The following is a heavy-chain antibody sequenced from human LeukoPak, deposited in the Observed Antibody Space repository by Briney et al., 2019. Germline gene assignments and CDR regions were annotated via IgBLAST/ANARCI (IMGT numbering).Heavy chain of an antibody. Sequence: GTLRLSCAASGFTFSSHGMSWIRQPPGKGLEWIGYIYYSGSTNYNPSLKSRVTISVDTSKNQFSLKLSSVTAADTAVYYCARTSGSYYFDYWGQGTLVTVSS. CDR3: ARTSGSYYFDY. J-gene: IGHJ4*02. CDR1: GFTFSSHG. V-gene: IGHV4-59*11. D-gene: IGHD1-26*01. CDR2: IYYSGST.